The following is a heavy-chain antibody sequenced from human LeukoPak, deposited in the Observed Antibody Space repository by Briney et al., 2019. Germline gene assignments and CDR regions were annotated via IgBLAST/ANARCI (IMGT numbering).Heavy chain of an antibody. CDR2: IKSKTDGGTN. D-gene: IGHD6-13*01. CDR1: GCTFSNTW. Sequence: AESLTLSCAASGCTFSNTWMSWVRQPPGKGLEWVGRIKSKTDGGTNDYAAPVKGRFTHSRDDSKNTLYLQMNSLKTEDTAVYYCNLISASGKSLDYWGQGTLVTVSS. J-gene: IGHJ4*02. CDR3: NLISASGKSLDY. V-gene: IGHV3-15*01.